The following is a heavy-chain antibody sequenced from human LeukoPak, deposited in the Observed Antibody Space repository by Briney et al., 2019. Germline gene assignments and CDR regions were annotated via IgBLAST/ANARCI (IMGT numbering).Heavy chain of an antibody. CDR3: ARDGEYCSGGSCWDWFDP. D-gene: IGHD2-15*01. CDR1: GGTFSSYA. V-gene: IGHV1-8*02. CDR2: MNPNSGNT. Sequence: ASVKVSCKASGGTFSSYAISWVRQAPGQGLEWMGWMNPNSGNTGYAQKFQGRVTMTRNTSISTAYMELSSLRSEDTAVYYCARDGEYCSGGSCWDWFDPWGQGTLVTVSS. J-gene: IGHJ5*02.